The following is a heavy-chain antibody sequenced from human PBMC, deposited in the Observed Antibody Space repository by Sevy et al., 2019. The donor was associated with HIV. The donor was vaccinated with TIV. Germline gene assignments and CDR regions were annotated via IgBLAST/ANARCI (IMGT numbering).Heavy chain of an antibody. CDR3: AKWSMGGARWLQLGAFDI. Sequence: GGSLRLSCAASGFTFSSYGMHWVGQAPGKGLEWVAVISYDGSNKYYGDSVKGRFTISRDNSKNTLYLQMNSLRAEDTAVYYCAKWSMGGARWLQLGAFDIWGQGTMVTVSS. D-gene: IGHD5-12*01. J-gene: IGHJ3*02. V-gene: IGHV3-30*18. CDR1: GFTFSSYG. CDR2: ISYDGSNK.